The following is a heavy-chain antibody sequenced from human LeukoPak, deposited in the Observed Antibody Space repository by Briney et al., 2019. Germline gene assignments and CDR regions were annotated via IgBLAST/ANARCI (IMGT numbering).Heavy chain of an antibody. CDR2: INPNSGGT. V-gene: IGHV1-2*02. CDR3: ARGRLNSGSYSASLDY. CDR1: GYTFTGYY. Sequence: ASVKVSCKASGYTFTGYYMHWVRQAPGQGLEWMGWINPNSGGTNYAQKFQGRVTMTRDTSISTAYMELSRLRSDDTAVYYCARGRLNSGSYSASLDYWGQGTLVTVSS. J-gene: IGHJ4*02. D-gene: IGHD1-26*01.